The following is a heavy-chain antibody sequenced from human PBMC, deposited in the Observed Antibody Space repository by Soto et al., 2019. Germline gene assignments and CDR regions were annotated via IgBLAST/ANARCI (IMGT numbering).Heavy chain of an antibody. J-gene: IGHJ6*02. D-gene: IGHD3-22*01. CDR1: GGSISPYY. CDR2: IYYSGNT. CDR3: ARDWHYYDSSGYPRVYGMDV. V-gene: IGHV4-59*01. Sequence: QVQLQESGPGLVKPSETLSLTCTVSGGSISPYYWSWIRQPPGKGLEWIGYIYYSGNTEYNTSLKSRVTISVDTSKTQFSLKLSSVTAADTAVYYCARDWHYYDSSGYPRVYGMDVWGQGTTVTVSS.